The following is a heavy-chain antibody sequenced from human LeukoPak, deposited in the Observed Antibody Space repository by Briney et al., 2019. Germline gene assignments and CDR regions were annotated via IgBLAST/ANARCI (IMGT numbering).Heavy chain of an antibody. V-gene: IGHV3-21*01. CDR2: ISSSSSYI. CDR3: AMTYSDSSGYPAYYFDY. D-gene: IGHD3-22*01. CDR1: GFTFSSYS. Sequence: GGSLRLSCAASGFTFSSYSMNWVRQAPGKGLEWVSSISSSSSYIYYADSVKGRFTISRDNAKNSLYLQMNSLRAEDTAAYYCAMTYSDSSGYPAYYFDYWGQGTLVTVSS. J-gene: IGHJ4*02.